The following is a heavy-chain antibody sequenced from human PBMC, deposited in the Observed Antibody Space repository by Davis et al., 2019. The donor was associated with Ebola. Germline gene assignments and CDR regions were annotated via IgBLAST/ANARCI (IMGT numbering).Heavy chain of an antibody. J-gene: IGHJ4*02. CDR3: ARAYGSSWYDY. CDR1: GFTFSTYR. Sequence: PGGSLRLSCAVSGFTFSTYRMHWVRQVPGTGLVWVSRIDRDGSTTSYADSVEGRFTISRDNAKNTLYLQMSSLRAEDTAVYYCARAYGSSWYDYWGQGTLVTVSS. V-gene: IGHV3-74*01. D-gene: IGHD6-13*01. CDR2: IDRDGSTT.